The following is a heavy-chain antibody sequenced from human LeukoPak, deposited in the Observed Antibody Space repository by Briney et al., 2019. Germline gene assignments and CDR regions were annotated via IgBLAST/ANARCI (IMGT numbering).Heavy chain of an antibody. Sequence: PGGSLRFSCAASGFTFSSYSMNWVRQAPGKGLKWVSSISSSSSYIYYADSVKGRFTISRDNAKNSLYLQMNSLRAEDTAVYYCARVLTTVTTFHYYYGMDVWGQGTTVTVSS. V-gene: IGHV3-21*01. CDR2: ISSSSSYI. CDR3: ARVLTTVTTFHYYYGMDV. J-gene: IGHJ6*02. CDR1: GFTFSSYS. D-gene: IGHD4-17*01.